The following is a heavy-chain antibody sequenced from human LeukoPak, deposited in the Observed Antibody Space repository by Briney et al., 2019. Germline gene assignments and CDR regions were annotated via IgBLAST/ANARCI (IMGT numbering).Heavy chain of an antibody. CDR2: NTYFGSA. Sequence: MASETLSFPCTVSGGSVSSNCNYWSWIRQPPGKGLEWIGYNTYFGSASYNPSLKSRVTISVDTSKNQFSLKLSSVTAADTAVYYCARDTPGGYDFWWFDPWGQGTLVTVSS. V-gene: IGHV4-61*01. CDR1: GGSVSSNCNY. J-gene: IGHJ5*02. D-gene: IGHD5-12*01. CDR3: ARDTPGGYDFWWFDP.